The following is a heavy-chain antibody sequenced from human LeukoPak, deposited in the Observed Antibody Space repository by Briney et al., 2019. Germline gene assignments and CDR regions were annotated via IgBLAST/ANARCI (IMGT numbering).Heavy chain of an antibody. CDR3: ARSPIWGYFYMDV. Sequence: GSSVKVSRKASGGTFSSYAISWVRQATGQGLEWMGWMNPNSGNTGYAQKFQGRVTMTRNTSISTAYMELSSLRSEDTAIYYCARSPIWGYFYMDVWGQGTTVTISS. V-gene: IGHV1-8*02. J-gene: IGHJ6*03. CDR1: GGTFSSYA. CDR2: MNPNSGNT. D-gene: IGHD3-16*01.